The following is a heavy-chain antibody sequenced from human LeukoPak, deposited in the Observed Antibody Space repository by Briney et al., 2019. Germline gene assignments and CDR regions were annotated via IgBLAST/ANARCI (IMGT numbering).Heavy chain of an antibody. D-gene: IGHD6-13*01. CDR2: MYYKGST. J-gene: IGHJ5*02. CDR3: ARDPYSSSWKNRFDP. Sequence: PSETLSLPCSVSGDSIINSYFWAWIRQPPGKGLEWIGSMYYKGSTYYNLSLKSRVTISVDTSKNHFSLKLNSVTAADTAVYYCARDPYSSSWKNRFDPWGQGILVTVSS. V-gene: IGHV4-39*07. CDR1: GDSIINSYF.